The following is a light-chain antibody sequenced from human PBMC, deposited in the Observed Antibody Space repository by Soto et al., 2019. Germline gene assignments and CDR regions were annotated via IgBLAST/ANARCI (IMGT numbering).Light chain of an antibody. J-gene: IGKJ3*01. CDR2: DAA. V-gene: IGKV1-33*01. Sequence: DIRMTQSPSSLSASVGDRVSITCQASHDISTFLNWYQQKPGEAPKLLIYDAANLATVVTSRCSGGGSGTDFNLTSNSRHPEDFATYFCQQYDDLPITFGPGTKVDVK. CDR3: QQYDDLPIT. CDR1: HDISTF.